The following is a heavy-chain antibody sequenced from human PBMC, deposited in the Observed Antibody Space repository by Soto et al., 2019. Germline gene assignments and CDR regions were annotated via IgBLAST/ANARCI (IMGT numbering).Heavy chain of an antibody. CDR1: GYSFTSYW. Sequence: PGESLKISCKGSGYSFTSYWIGWVRQMPGKGLEWMGIIYPGDSDTRYSPSFQGQVTISADKSISTAYLQWSSLKASDTAMYYCARLPLLTLSPQDYYFDYWGQGTLVTVSS. V-gene: IGHV5-51*01. D-gene: IGHD1-20*01. CDR3: ARLPLLTLSPQDYYFDY. CDR2: IYPGDSDT. J-gene: IGHJ4*02.